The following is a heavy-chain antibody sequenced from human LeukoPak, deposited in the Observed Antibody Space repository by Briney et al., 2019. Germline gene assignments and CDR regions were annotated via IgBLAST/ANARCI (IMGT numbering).Heavy chain of an antibody. CDR3: ARGSHYYDSSGYLYYFDY. CDR1: GGSISSYY. V-gene: IGHV4-59*01. Sequence: SETLSLTCTVSGGSISSYYLSWIRQPPGKGLEWMGYIYYSGSTNYNPSLKSRVTISVDTSKNQFSLKLSSVTAADTAVYYCARGSHYYDSSGYLYYFDYWGQGTLVTVSS. J-gene: IGHJ4*02. CDR2: IYYSGST. D-gene: IGHD3-22*01.